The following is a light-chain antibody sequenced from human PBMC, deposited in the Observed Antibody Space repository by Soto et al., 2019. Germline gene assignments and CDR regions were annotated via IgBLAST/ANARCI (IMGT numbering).Light chain of an antibody. V-gene: IGKV1-5*03. J-gene: IGKJ1*01. CDR3: QQYSSSWS. Sequence: DIQVTQSPSTLSASVGDRVTITCRASQSVSPWLAWYQQKPGKAPKLLIYKASTLESGVPSRFSGTMSGTDFPLTSSSLPPDDLAYYYCQQYSSSWSFGRGTRVEIK. CDR2: KAS. CDR1: QSVSPW.